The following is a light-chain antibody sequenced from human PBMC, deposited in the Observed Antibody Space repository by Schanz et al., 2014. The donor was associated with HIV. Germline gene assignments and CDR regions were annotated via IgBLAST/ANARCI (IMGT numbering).Light chain of an antibody. CDR2: ATY. J-gene: IGLJ3*02. V-gene: IGLV1-44*01. Sequence: QSVLTQPPSASGTPGQRVTISCSGSNSNIRSNTINWYQHLPGTAPKLLIYATYNRPSGVPDRFSGSESGTSASLAISGLQSEDEGDYYCAGWDDSLNGWVFGGGTKLTVL. CDR3: AGWDDSLNGWV. CDR1: NSNIRSNT.